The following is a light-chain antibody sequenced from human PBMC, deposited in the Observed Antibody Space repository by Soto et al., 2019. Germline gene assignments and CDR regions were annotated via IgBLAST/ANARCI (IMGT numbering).Light chain of an antibody. Sequence: AIRMTQSPSSLSASTGDRVTITCRASQGISSYLAWYQQKPGKAPKLLIYAASTLQSGVPSRFSGSGSGTDFTLTISCPQSEDFSTYDCQQYYSYPRTFCQWTKFEIK. CDR3: QQYYSYPRT. CDR2: AAS. J-gene: IGKJ1*01. V-gene: IGKV1-8*01. CDR1: QGISSY.